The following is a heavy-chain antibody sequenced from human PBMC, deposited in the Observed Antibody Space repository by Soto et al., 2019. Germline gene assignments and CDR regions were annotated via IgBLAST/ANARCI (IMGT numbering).Heavy chain of an antibody. Sequence: SVKVSCKASGGTFSSYAISWVRQAPGQGLEWMGGIIPIFGTANYAQKFQGRVTITADESMSTAYMELSSLRSEDTAVYYCARGRIVVVTHSYFDYWGQGTLVTVSS. CDR2: IIPIFGTA. CDR3: ARGRIVVVTHSYFDY. J-gene: IGHJ4*02. CDR1: GGTFSSYA. D-gene: IGHD3-22*01. V-gene: IGHV1-69*13.